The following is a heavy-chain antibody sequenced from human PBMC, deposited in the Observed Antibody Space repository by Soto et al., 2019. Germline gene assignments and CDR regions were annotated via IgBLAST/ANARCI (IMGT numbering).Heavy chain of an antibody. Sequence: PSETLSLTCTVSGGSISSYYWSWIRQPPGKGLEWIGYIYYSGSTNYNPSLKSRVTISVDTSKNQFSLKLSSVTAADTAVYYCARDRGIAAAGKKPYYYYYGMDVWGQGTTVTVSS. CDR2: IYYSGST. V-gene: IGHV4-59*01. CDR1: GGSISSYY. CDR3: ARDRGIAAAGKKPYYYYYGMDV. J-gene: IGHJ6*02. D-gene: IGHD6-13*01.